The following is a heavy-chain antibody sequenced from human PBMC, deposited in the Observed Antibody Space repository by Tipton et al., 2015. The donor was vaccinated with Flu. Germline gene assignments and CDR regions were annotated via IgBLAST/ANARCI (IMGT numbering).Heavy chain of an antibody. CDR1: GYNFTRYW. CDR3: ARSRFSRSRYDY. CDR2: VYPGDSDT. J-gene: IGHJ4*02. D-gene: IGHD2-2*01. Sequence: QLVQSGTDVKKPGESLKISCEVSGYNFTRYWIAWVRQMPGKGLEWMGIVYPGDSDTRYSPSFQGLVTISVDKSISTAYLQWSSLKASDSAMYYCARSRFSRSRYDYWGQGTLVTVSS. V-gene: IGHV5-51*03.